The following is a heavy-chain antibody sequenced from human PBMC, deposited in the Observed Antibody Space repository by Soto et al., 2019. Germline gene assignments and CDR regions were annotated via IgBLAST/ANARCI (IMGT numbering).Heavy chain of an antibody. CDR1: GGSISSGGYS. J-gene: IGHJ4*02. Sequence: SETLSLTCAVSGGSISSGGYSWSWIRQPPGKGLEWIGYIYHSGSTYYNPSLKSRVTTSVDRSKTQFSLKLSSVTAADTAVYYCARGKYYYGSGSLPHFDYWGQGTLVTVSS. CDR3: ARGKYYYGSGSLPHFDY. V-gene: IGHV4-30-2*01. CDR2: IYHSGST. D-gene: IGHD3-10*01.